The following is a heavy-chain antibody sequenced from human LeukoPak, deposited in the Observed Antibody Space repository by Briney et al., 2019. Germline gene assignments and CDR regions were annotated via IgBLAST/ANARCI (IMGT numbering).Heavy chain of an antibody. CDR3: ARVLSGNDAFDI. CDR1: GGTFSSYA. Sequence: ASVKVSCKASGGTFSSYAISWVRQAPGQGLEWMGRIIPILGIANYAQKFQGRVTITADKSTSTAYMELSSLRSEDTAVYYWARVLSGNDAFDIWGQGTMVTVSS. V-gene: IGHV1-69*04. CDR2: IIPILGIA. D-gene: IGHD3-3*01. J-gene: IGHJ3*02.